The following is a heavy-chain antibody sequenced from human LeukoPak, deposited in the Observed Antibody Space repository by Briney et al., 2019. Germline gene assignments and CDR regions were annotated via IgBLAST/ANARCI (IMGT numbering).Heavy chain of an antibody. Sequence: PSETLSLTCTVSGGSISSSSYYWGWIRQPPGKGLEWIGSIYYSGSTYYNPSLKSRVTISVDTSKNQFSLKLSSVTAADTAVYYCARGYSGYDFPFPRAVAGLFDYWGQGTLVTVSS. V-gene: IGHV4-39*07. J-gene: IGHJ4*02. CDR3: ARGYSGYDFPFPRAVAGLFDY. D-gene: IGHD5-12*01. CDR2: IYYSGST. CDR1: GGSISSSSYY.